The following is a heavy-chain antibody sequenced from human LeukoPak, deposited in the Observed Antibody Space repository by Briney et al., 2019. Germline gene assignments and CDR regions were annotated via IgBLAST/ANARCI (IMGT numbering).Heavy chain of an antibody. CDR2: VFDSGST. J-gene: IGHJ6*03. V-gene: IGHV4-59*01. D-gene: IGHD1-1*01. CDR1: VASFSTNY. CDR3: ARLYQQSKWKYYYYYMDV. Sequence: PSETLSLTSSVSVASFSTNYWSWIRQPPGRGLECLGYVFDSGSTNYNPALKSRVTISVDTSTKQFSLRLSSVTAADTAVYYCARLYQQSKWKYYYYYMDVWGKGTAVTVSS.